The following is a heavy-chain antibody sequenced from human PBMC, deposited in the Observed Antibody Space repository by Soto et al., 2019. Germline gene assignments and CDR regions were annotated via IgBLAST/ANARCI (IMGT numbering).Heavy chain of an antibody. Sequence: SETLSLTCTVCGDSVSSGSYDWSWIRQPPGKGLEWIGYIYYSGSTNYNPSLKSRVTISVDTSKNQFSLKLSSVTAADTAVYYCARHDPYYYGMDVWGQGTTVTVSS. CDR1: GDSVSSGSYD. J-gene: IGHJ6*02. CDR3: ARHDPYYYGMDV. CDR2: IYYSGST. V-gene: IGHV4-61*01.